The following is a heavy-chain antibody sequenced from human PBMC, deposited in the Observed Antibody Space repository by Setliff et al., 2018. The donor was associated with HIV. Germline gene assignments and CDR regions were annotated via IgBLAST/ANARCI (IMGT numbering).Heavy chain of an antibody. CDR1: GFTFNNYW. CDR3: AKNLYSSIWSPLDY. Sequence: PGGSLRLSCAASGFTFNNYWIVWVRQAPGKGLDWVASILFDGTYKYYAASVKGRFTISRDNSKNTLFLQMGSLRTEDTAVYFCAKNLYSSIWSPLDYWGQGTLVTVSS. V-gene: IGHV3-30*02. D-gene: IGHD6-13*01. CDR2: ILFDGTYK. J-gene: IGHJ4*02.